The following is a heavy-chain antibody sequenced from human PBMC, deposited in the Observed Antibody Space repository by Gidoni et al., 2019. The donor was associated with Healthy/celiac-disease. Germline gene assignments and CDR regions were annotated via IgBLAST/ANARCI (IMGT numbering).Heavy chain of an antibody. J-gene: IGHJ4*02. Sequence: EVQLLESGGGLVQPGGSLRLTCAASGFTFSSYAMSWVRQAPGKGLEWVSAISGSGGSTYYADSVKGLFTISRDNSKNTLYLQMNSLRAEDTAVYYCAKDQGGSYYLHWGQGTLVTVSS. CDR3: AKDQGGSYYLH. CDR1: GFTFSSYA. V-gene: IGHV3-23*01. CDR2: ISGSGGST. D-gene: IGHD1-26*01.